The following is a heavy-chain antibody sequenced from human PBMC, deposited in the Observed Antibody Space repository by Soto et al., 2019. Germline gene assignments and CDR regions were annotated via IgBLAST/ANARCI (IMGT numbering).Heavy chain of an antibody. CDR2: IYYSGST. Sequence: SETLSLTCTVSGGSISSGGYYWSWIRQHPGKGLEWIGYIYYSGSTYYNPSLKSRVTISVDTSKNQFSLRLSSVTAADTAVYYCARVWLGIAAAGTFYYYGMDVWGQGTTVTVSS. CDR3: ARVWLGIAAAGTFYYYGMDV. V-gene: IGHV4-31*03. CDR1: GGSISSGGYY. D-gene: IGHD6-13*01. J-gene: IGHJ6*02.